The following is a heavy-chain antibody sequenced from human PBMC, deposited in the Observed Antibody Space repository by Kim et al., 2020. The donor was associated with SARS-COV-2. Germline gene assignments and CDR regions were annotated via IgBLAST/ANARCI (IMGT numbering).Heavy chain of an antibody. Sequence: GGSLRLSCAASGFTFDTFAMSWVRQAPGKGLEWVSVISGGAVNKFYADSVRGRFTISRDNTKSTLYLQMNSLRDEDTALYYCAKMVIMDGYNYFYYYARDVWGQGTTVTVSS. D-gene: IGHD2-21*01. CDR3: AKMVIMDGYNYFYYYARDV. J-gene: IGHJ6*02. CDR2: ISGGAVNK. CDR1: GFTFDTFA. V-gene: IGHV3-23*01.